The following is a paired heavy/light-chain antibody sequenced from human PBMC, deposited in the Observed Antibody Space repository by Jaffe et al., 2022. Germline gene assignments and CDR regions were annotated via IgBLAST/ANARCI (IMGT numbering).Light chain of an antibody. CDR2: EVS. CDR1: QSLLHSDGKTY. Sequence: DIVMTQTPLSLSVTPGQPASISCKSSQSLLHSDGKTYLYWYLQKPGQSPQLLIYEVSNRFSGVPDRFSGSGSGTDFTLKISRVEAEDVGVYYCMQSIQLPRAFGQGTKVEIK. CDR3: MQSIQLPRA. J-gene: IGKJ1*01. V-gene: IGKV2D-29*02.
Heavy chain of an antibody. D-gene: IGHD4-17*01. CDR3: AKDIVRFGGYGDLPDAFDI. CDR2: ISWDGGST. J-gene: IGHJ3*02. V-gene: IGHV3-43D*04. Sequence: EVQLVESGGVVVQPGGSLRLSCAASGFTFDDYAMHWVRQAPGKGLEWVSLISWDGGSTYYADSVKGRFTISRDNSKNSLYLQMNSLRAEDTALYYCAKDIVRFGGYGDLPDAFDIWGQGTMVTVSS. CDR1: GFTFDDYA.